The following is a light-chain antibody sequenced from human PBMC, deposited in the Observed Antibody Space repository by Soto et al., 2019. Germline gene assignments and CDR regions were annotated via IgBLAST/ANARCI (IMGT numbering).Light chain of an antibody. Sequence: EIVLTNSPATLSLSRWERATLSCRASQSVSSYLAWYQQKPGQAPRLLIYDASNRATGIPARFSGSGSGTDFTLTISSLEPEDFAVYYCQQRSNWPPITFGQGTRLEIK. V-gene: IGKV3-11*01. J-gene: IGKJ5*01. CDR1: QSVSSY. CDR2: DAS. CDR3: QQRSNWPPIT.